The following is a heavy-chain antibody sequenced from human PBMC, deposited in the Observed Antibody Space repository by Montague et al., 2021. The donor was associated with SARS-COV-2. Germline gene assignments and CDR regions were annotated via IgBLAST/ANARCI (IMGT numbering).Heavy chain of an antibody. J-gene: IGHJ4*02. CDR1: GDSMSSNNW. V-gene: IGHV4-4*02. CDR2: IHHIVGT. D-gene: IGHD1-20*01. CDR3: VRDQGRSNWNYPDY. Sequence: SETLSLTCAVSGDSMSSNNWWTWVRQSPGKGLEWIGEIHHIVGTNYNPSLKSRVSISVDKSRNQFSLNLNSVTAADTAVYYCVRDQGRSNWNYPDYWGQGTLVTVSS.